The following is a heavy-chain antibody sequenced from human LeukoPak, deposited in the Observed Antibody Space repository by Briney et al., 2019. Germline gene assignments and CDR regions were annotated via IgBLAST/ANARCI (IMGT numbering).Heavy chain of an antibody. Sequence: GESLKISCKGSGYSFTSYWIGWVRQMPGKGLEWMGIIYAGVSDTSNSTSFQAQVTISADTSISPAYLQWSSLKASDTAMYYCARLVRGVIITQNWFDPWGQGTLVTVSS. CDR1: GYSFTSYW. CDR3: ARLVRGVIITQNWFDP. D-gene: IGHD3-10*01. CDR2: IYAGVSDT. V-gene: IGHV5-51*01. J-gene: IGHJ5*02.